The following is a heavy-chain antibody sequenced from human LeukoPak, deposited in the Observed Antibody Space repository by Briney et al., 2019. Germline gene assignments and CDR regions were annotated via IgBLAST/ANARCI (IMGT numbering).Heavy chain of an antibody. Sequence: ASVKVSCKASGYTFTGYYMHWVRQAPGQGLEWMGWINPNSGGTNYAQKLQGRVTMTTDTSTSTAYMELRSLRSDDTAVYYCARVDDYGGNFHYWGQGTLVTVSS. CDR3: ARVDDYGGNFHY. CDR1: GYTFTGYY. D-gene: IGHD4-23*01. V-gene: IGHV1-2*02. CDR2: INPNSGGT. J-gene: IGHJ4*02.